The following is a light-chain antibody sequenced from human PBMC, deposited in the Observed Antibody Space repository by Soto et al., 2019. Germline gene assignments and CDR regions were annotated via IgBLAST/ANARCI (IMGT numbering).Light chain of an antibody. CDR2: DAS. CDR1: QDISNY. Sequence: IQMTQSPSSLSASVGDRVTITCQASQDISNYLNWYQQKPGKAPKLLISDASRLETGVPSRFSGSGSGTDFTLTISGLEPEDFAVYYCQQYGSSPSTFGQGTKVDIK. V-gene: IGKV1-33*01. CDR3: QQYGSSPST. J-gene: IGKJ1*01.